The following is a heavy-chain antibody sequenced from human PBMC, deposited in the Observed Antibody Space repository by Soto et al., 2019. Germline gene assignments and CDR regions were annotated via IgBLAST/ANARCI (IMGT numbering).Heavy chain of an antibody. CDR2: IYHRWST. CDR3: ARVPDY. CDR1: GGSISSGGYS. V-gene: IGHV4-30-2*01. J-gene: IGHJ4*02. Sequence: QLQLQESGSGLVKPSQTLSLTCAVSGGSISSGGYSWSWIRQPPGKGLEWIGYIYHRWSTYYNPXXXSXVTIXVDRSXXXXXXXXSSVXAAXXXXXXCARVPDYWGQGTLVTVSS.